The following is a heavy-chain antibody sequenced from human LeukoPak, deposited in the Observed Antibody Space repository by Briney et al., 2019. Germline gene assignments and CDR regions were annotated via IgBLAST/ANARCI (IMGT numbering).Heavy chain of an antibody. CDR2: INPSGGST. CDR1: GYTFTSYY. D-gene: IGHD2-2*01. Sequence: ASVKVSCKASGYTFTSYYMHWVRQAPGQGLEWMGIINPSGGSTSYAQKFQGRVTMTRDMSTSTVYMELSSLRSEDTAVYYCARAPAAIILAFDIWGQGTMVTVSS. V-gene: IGHV1-46*01. CDR3: ARAPAAIILAFDI. J-gene: IGHJ3*02.